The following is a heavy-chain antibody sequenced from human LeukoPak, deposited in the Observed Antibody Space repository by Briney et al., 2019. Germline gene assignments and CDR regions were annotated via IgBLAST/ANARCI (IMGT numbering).Heavy chain of an antibody. Sequence: GGSLRLSCEPSGFPFSSYWMLWVRQAPGKGLVWVSRISGDGTIKTYADFVRGRFIVSRDNTKNILYLQINSLKVKDTATYFCSRSQFDYWGQGVLVTVSS. V-gene: IGHV3-74*03. CDR3: SRSQFDY. J-gene: IGHJ4*02. CDR1: GFPFSSYW. CDR2: ISGDGTIK.